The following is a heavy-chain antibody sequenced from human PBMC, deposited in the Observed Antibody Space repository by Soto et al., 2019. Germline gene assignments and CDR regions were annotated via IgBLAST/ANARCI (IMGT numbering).Heavy chain of an antibody. CDR3: ARVPRVPAAPSYYYYMDV. CDR2: INHSGST. D-gene: IGHD2-2*01. V-gene: IGHV4-34*01. CDR1: GGSFSGYY. Sequence: SETLSLTCAVYGGSFSGYYWSWIRQPPGKGLEWIGEINHSGSTNYNPSLKSRVTISVDTSKNQFFLKLSSVTAADTAVYYCARVPRVPAAPSYYYYMDVWGKGTTVTVSS. J-gene: IGHJ6*03.